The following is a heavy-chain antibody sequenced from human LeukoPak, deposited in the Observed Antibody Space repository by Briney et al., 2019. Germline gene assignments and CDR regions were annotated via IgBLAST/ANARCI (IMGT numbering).Heavy chain of an antibody. Sequence: ASVKVSCKASGYTFTSYGISWVRQAPGQGLEWMGWISAYNGNTNYAQKLQGRVTMTTDTSTSTAYMELRSLRSDDTAVYYCARVDSVVPAALFDPWGQGTLVTVSS. CDR2: ISAYNGNT. CDR3: ARVDSVVPAALFDP. CDR1: GYTFTSYG. V-gene: IGHV1-18*01. J-gene: IGHJ5*02. D-gene: IGHD2-2*01.